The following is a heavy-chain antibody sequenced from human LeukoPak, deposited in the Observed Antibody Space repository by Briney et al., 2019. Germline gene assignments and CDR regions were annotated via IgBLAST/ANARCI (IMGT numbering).Heavy chain of an antibody. D-gene: IGHD6-13*01. CDR3: AGDRGSSWYVPFDY. CDR1: GFTFEDYG. V-gene: IGHV3-20*04. Sequence: GGSLRLSCAASGFTFEDYGMNWVRQAPGKGLEWVSDINWNGGSTGYADSVKGRFTISRDNAKNSLYLQMNSLRAEDTALYYCAGDRGSSWYVPFDYWGQGALVTVSS. CDR2: INWNGGST. J-gene: IGHJ4*02.